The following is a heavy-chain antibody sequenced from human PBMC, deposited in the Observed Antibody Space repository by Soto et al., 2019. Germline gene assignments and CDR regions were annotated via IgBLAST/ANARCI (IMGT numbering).Heavy chain of an antibody. CDR2: IYYSGST. D-gene: IGHD3-16*02. Sequence: QVQLQESGPGLVKPSETLSLTCTVSGGSISSYYWSWIRQPPGKGLEWIGYIYYSGSTNYNPSLKTRNTISVDTSKNPFSLKLISVTAADTAVYYCARDQGYVWGSYRSSAFDIWGQGTMVTVSS. CDR3: ARDQGYVWGSYRSSAFDI. V-gene: IGHV4-59*01. CDR1: GGSISSYY. J-gene: IGHJ3*02.